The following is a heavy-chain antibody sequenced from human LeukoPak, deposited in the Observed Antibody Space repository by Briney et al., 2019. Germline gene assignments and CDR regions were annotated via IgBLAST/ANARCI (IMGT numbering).Heavy chain of an antibody. J-gene: IGHJ4*02. Sequence: SETLSLTCTVSGGSISGSSYYWGWIRQPPGKGLEWIGNIYYSGSTYYNPSLKSRVTISVDTSKNQFSLKLSSVTAADTAVYYCATMGSYDSSGLYNPRFPYWGQGTLVTVSS. CDR2: IYYSGST. CDR1: GGSISGSSYY. CDR3: ATMGSYDSSGLYNPRFPY. V-gene: IGHV4-39*01. D-gene: IGHD3-22*01.